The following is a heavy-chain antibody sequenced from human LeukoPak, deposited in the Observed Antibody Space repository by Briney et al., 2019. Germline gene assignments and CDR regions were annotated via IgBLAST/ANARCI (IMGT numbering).Heavy chain of an antibody. V-gene: IGHV3-23*01. CDR1: GSTFSSYA. CDR2: ISGSGGST. D-gene: IGHD2-15*01. Sequence: PGGSLRLSCAASGSTFSSYAMSWVRQAPGKGLEWVSAISGSGGSTYYADSVKGRFTISRDNSKNTLYLQMNSLRAEDTAVYYCAKNGYCSGGSCYSGWFDPWGQGTLVTVSS. CDR3: AKNGYCSGGSCYSGWFDP. J-gene: IGHJ5*02.